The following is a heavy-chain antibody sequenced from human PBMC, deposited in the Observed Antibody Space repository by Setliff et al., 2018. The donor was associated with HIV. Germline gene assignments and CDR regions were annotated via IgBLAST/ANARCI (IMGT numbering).Heavy chain of an antibody. CDR2: VYTSGST. D-gene: IGHD6-19*01. CDR1: GGSMSTYY. Sequence: PSETLSLTCSVSGGSMSTYYWSWIRQPAGKRLEWIGRVYTSGSTIYNPSLRSRVTMSVDTSKSQFSLKVNSVTAADTAVYYCARHPYGVAVAGSGPFDNWGQGTLVTVSS. J-gene: IGHJ4*02. CDR3: ARHPYGVAVAGSGPFDN. V-gene: IGHV4-4*07.